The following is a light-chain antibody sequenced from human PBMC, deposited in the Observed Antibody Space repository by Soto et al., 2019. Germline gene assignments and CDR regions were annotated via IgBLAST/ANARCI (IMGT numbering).Light chain of an antibody. J-gene: IGKJ5*01. V-gene: IGKV3-11*01. CDR1: QSVRSY. CDR2: DAS. Sequence: EIVLTQSPATLPLSPGERATLSCRASQSVRSYLGWYQQRPGQAPRLLIYDASNRATGIPARFSGSGSGTDFTLTISSLEPEDFAVYYCQQGGTFGQGTRLEIK. CDR3: QQGGT.